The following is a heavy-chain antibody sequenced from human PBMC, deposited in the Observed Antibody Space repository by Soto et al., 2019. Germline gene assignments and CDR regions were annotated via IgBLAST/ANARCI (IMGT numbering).Heavy chain of an antibody. CDR1: GFTFSNYA. CDR2: ISGSGDTT. Sequence: EVQLLESGGGLVQPGGSLRLSCAASGFTFSNYAMTWVRQAPGKGLEWVADISGSGDTTYHADAVKGRFIIARDNSTNTMSLQMSRLRAADPAVYYCAKAFYAGLLWSAASSAAYAIWGQRTMVTVSS. CDR3: AKAFYAGLLWSAASSAAYAI. J-gene: IGHJ3*02. D-gene: IGHD3-10*01. V-gene: IGHV3-23*01.